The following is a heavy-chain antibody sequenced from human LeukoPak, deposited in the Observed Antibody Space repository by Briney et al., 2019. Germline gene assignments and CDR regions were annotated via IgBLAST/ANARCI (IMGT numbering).Heavy chain of an antibody. Sequence: SETLSLTCTVSGGSISSYYWSWIRQPPGKGLEWIGYIYYSGSTNYNPSLKSRVTISVDTSKNQFSLKLSSVTAADTAVYYCARATTYWYFDLWGRGTLVTVSS. CDR2: IYYSGST. D-gene: IGHD1-1*01. J-gene: IGHJ2*01. CDR1: GGSISSYY. V-gene: IGHV4-59*01. CDR3: ARATTYWYFDL.